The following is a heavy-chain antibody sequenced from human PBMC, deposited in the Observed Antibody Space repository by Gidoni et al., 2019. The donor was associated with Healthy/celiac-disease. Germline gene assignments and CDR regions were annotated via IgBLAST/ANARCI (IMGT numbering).Heavy chain of an antibody. J-gene: IGHJ4*02. D-gene: IGHD3-16*01. Sequence: QLQLQESGPGLVKPSETLSLTCTVSGGSISSSSYYWGWIRQPPGKGLEWIGSIYYSGSTYYNPSLKSRVTISVDTSKNQFSLKLSSVTAADTAVYYCARGGGVGGYELDYWGQGTLVTVSS. CDR1: GGSISSSSYY. V-gene: IGHV4-39*01. CDR3: ARGGGVGGYELDY. CDR2: IYYSGST.